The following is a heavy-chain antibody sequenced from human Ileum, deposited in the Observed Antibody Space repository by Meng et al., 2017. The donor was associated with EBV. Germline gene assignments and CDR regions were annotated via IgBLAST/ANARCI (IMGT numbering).Heavy chain of an antibody. CDR3: ASSDYYRSDY. D-gene: IGHD3-22*01. CDR2: TSHSGST. CDR1: GGSISRGDW. Sequence: SVPGLVRPSLSMSLSSAVSGGSISRGDWWSWARQPPGRGLGWFGETSHSGSTNYSQSLKSRVTISLDKSKNQLSLKLNSVTAADTAVYYCASSDYYRSDYWGQGTLVTVSS. J-gene: IGHJ4*02. V-gene: IGHV4-4*02.